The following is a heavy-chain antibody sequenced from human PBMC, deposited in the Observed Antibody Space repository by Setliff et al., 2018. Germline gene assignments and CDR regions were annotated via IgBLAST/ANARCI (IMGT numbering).Heavy chain of an antibody. CDR2: IHPWGGSSEST. D-gene: IGHD4-17*01. Sequence: KTSETLSLTCTVSGGSISSYYWSWIRQPPWKGLEWIGYIHPWGGSSESTNYSPSLKSRITISLDKSKSQFSLKLTSVTAADTAVYYCARFHGDYQFDYWGQGTLVTVSS. CDR1: GGSISSYY. J-gene: IGHJ4*02. CDR3: ARFHGDYQFDY. V-gene: IGHV4-59*08.